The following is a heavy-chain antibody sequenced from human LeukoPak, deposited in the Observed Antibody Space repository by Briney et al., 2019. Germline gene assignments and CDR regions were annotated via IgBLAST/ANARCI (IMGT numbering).Heavy chain of an antibody. J-gene: IGHJ3*02. CDR3: ARHLRRIVGASTGDDAFDM. CDR2: IYYSGST. D-gene: IGHD1-26*01. Sequence: SETLSLTCTVSGGSISSSSYHRGSVRQPPGKGVEWNGSIYYSGSTYYKASLKSRDNISVDPSKNQFSLKLSSVTAADTAVYYCARHLRRIVGASTGDDAFDMWGQGTMVTVSS. V-gene: IGHV4-39*01. CDR1: GGSISSSSYH.